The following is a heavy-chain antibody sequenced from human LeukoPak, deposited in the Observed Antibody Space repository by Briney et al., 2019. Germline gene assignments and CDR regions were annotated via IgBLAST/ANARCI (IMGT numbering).Heavy chain of an antibody. V-gene: IGHV3-30*03. Sequence: GGSLRLSCAASGFTFSSYGMHWVRQAPGKGLEWVAVISYDGSNKYYADSVKGRFTISSDNSKNTLYLQMNSLRAEDTAVYYCAREIDDYSTYGAIDYWGQGTLVTVSS. D-gene: IGHD4-11*01. J-gene: IGHJ4*02. CDR1: GFTFSSYG. CDR2: ISYDGSNK. CDR3: AREIDDYSTYGAIDY.